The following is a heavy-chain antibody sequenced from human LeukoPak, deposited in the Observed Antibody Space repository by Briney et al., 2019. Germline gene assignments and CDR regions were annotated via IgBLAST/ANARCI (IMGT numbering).Heavy chain of an antibody. D-gene: IGHD1-14*01. V-gene: IGHV3-7*05. CDR2: IKEDGSMT. CDR3: AKGPERSDRGYSDY. Sequence: GGSLRLSCAASGFTFSQYWMSWFRQAPGRGLEWVANIKEDGSMTKYVDSVKGRFTISRDNAKNSLYLQMNSLRAEDTAAYYCAKGPERSDRGYSDYWGQGTLVTVSS. CDR1: GFTFSQYW. J-gene: IGHJ4*02.